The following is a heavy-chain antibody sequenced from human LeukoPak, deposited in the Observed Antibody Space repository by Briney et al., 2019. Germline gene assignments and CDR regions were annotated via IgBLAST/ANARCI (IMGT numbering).Heavy chain of an antibody. V-gene: IGHV4-59*01. J-gene: IGHJ5*01. Sequence: SETLSLTCTVSGGSISSSYWSWIRRPPGKGLEWIAYIYYSGSIYYNPSLKSRATISVDTSKSQFSLKVNSVTAADTAVYYCARGGYWFDSWGQGTLVTVSS. CDR1: GGSISSSY. D-gene: IGHD6-25*01. CDR3: ARGGYWFDS. CDR2: IYYSGSI.